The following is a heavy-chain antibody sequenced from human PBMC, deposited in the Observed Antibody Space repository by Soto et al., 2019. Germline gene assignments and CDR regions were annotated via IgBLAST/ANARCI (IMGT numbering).Heavy chain of an antibody. D-gene: IGHD2-8*01. Sequence: SETLSLTCAVSGGSISSGGYSWSWIRQPPGKGLEWIGYMYHSDGSFYNSSLKSRLTISVDTSKNQFSLSLRSVTAADTAVYYCASHRTFWPFDYWGQGTVVTVSS. CDR1: GGSISSGGYS. J-gene: IGHJ4*02. CDR3: ASHRTFWPFDY. V-gene: IGHV4-30-2*03. CDR2: MYHSDGS.